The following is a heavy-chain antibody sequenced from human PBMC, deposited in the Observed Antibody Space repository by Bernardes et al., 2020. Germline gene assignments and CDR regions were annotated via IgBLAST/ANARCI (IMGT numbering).Heavy chain of an antibody. CDR2: ISAIGSST. CDR3: ARVPFLARGGRPVDS. D-gene: IGHD3-10*01. V-gene: IGHV3-23*01. CDR1: GFIFMSYS. Sequence: VGSLILSCAASGFIFMSYSMAWVRQAPGQGPEWFASISAIGSSTYYADSVKGRFTISRNNSRHSLDLQMTALKDEDTAMYYCARVPFLARGGRPVDSWGQGTLVTVSS. J-gene: IGHJ4*02.